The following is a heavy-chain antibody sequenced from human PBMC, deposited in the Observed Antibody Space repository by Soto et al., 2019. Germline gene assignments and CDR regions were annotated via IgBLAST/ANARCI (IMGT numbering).Heavy chain of an antibody. D-gene: IGHD1-1*01. CDR2: INSDGSST. CDR1: GFTFSSYW. J-gene: IGHJ5*02. V-gene: IGHV3-74*01. Sequence: GGSLRLSCAASGFTFSSYWMHWVRQAPGKGLVWVSRINSDGSSTSYADSVKGRFTISRDNAKNTLYLQMNSLRAEDTAVYYCARGLVGTGTLYYNWFDPWGQGTLVTVSS. CDR3: ARGLVGTGTLYYNWFDP.